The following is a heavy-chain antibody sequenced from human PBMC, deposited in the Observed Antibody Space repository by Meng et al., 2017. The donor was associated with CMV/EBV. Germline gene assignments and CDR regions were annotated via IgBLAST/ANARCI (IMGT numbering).Heavy chain of an antibody. CDR3: ASPGDSFDI. V-gene: IGHV3-23*03. J-gene: IGHJ3*02. D-gene: IGHD1-1*01. Sequence: GESLKISCAASGFTVSSNYMSWVRQAPGKGLEWVSVIYSGGSSTCYADSVKGRFTISRDNSKNTLYLQMNSLRAEDTAVYYCASPGDSFDIWGQGTMVTVSS. CDR2: IYSGGSST. CDR1: GFTVSSNY.